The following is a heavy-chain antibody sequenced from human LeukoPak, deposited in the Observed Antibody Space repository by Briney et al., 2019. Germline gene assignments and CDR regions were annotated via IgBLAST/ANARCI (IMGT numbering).Heavy chain of an antibody. Sequence: GGSLRLSCAASGFTFSSYGMHWVRQAPGKGLEWVAFIRYDGSNKYYADSVKGRFTISRDNSKNTLYLQMNSLRAEDTAVYYCAKAAFRSGYYHFDYWGQGTLVTVSS. CDR1: GFTFSSYG. V-gene: IGHV3-30*02. D-gene: IGHD3-3*01. CDR3: AKAAFRSGYYHFDY. CDR2: IRYDGSNK. J-gene: IGHJ4*02.